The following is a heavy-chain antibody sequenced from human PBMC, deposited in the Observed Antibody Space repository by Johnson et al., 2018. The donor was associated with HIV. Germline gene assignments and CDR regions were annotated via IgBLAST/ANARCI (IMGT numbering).Heavy chain of an antibody. Sequence: VQLVESGGGVVRPGGSLRLSCAASGFTFDDYAMHWVRQAPGKGLEWVSGISWNSGSIGYADSVKGRFTISRDNAKNSLYLQMNSLRAEDTALYYCARGDGYRRAFDIWGQGTMVTVSS. J-gene: IGHJ3*02. V-gene: IGHV3-9*01. D-gene: IGHD1-1*01. CDR3: ARGDGYRRAFDI. CDR2: ISWNSGSI. CDR1: GFTFDDYA.